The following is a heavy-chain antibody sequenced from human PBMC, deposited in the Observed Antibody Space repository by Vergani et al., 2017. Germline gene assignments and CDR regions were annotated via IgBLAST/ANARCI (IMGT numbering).Heavy chain of an antibody. D-gene: IGHD1-26*01. CDR3: ARQGRRAGFQH. J-gene: IGHJ1*01. CDR2: IYYSGST. CDR1: GGSISSYY. V-gene: IGHV4-59*01. Sequence: QVQLQESGPGLVKPSETLSLTCTVSGGSISSYYWSWIRQPPGKGLEWIGYIYYSGSTNYNPSLKSRVTISVDTSKNQFSLKLSSVTAADTAVYCCARQGRRAGFQHWGQGTLVTVSS.